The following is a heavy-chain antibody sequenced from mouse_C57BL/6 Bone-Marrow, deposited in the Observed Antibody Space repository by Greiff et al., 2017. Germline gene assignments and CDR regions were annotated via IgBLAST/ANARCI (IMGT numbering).Heavy chain of an antibody. Sequence: QVQLQQSGPELVKPGASVKISCKASGYAFSSSWMNWVKQRPGKGLEWIGRIYPGDGDTNYNGKFKGKATLTADKSSSTAYMQLSSLTSADSAVYFCARRGITTVVAGYYYAMDYWGQGTSVTVSS. J-gene: IGHJ4*01. D-gene: IGHD1-1*01. CDR2: IYPGDGDT. V-gene: IGHV1-82*01. CDR3: ARRGITTVVAGYYYAMDY. CDR1: GYAFSSSW.